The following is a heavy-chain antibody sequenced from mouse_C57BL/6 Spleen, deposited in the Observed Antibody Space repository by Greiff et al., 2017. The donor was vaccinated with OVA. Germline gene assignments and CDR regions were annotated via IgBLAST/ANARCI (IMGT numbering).Heavy chain of an antibody. J-gene: IGHJ2*01. CDR3: ARKDWDGPFDY. Sequence: QVQLQQPGAELVMPGASVKLSCKASGYTFTSYWMHWVQQRPGQGLEWIGEIDPSDSYTNYNQKFKGKSTLTVDKSSSTAYMQLSSLTSEDSAVYYCARKDWDGPFDYWGQGTTLTVSS. D-gene: IGHD4-1*01. CDR1: GYTFTSYW. CDR2: IDPSDSYT. V-gene: IGHV1-69*01.